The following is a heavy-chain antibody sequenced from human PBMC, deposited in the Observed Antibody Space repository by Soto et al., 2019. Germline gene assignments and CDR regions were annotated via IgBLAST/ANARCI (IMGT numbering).Heavy chain of an antibody. J-gene: IGHJ4*02. V-gene: IGHV1-18*01. CDR3: ATPSLGYYDSSGYYYFDY. D-gene: IGHD3-22*01. CDR2: ISAYNGNT. CDR1: GYTFTSYG. Sequence: GASVKVSCKASGYTFTSYGISWVRQAPGQGLEWMGWISAYNGNTNYAQKLQGRVTMTTDTSTSTAYMELRSLRSEDTAVYYCATPSLGYYDSSGYYYFDYWGQGTLVTVSS.